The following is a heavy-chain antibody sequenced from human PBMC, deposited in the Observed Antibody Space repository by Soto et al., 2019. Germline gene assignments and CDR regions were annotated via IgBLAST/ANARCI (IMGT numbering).Heavy chain of an antibody. Sequence: ASVKVSCKASGYTFTSYGISWVRQAPGQGLEWMGWISAYNGNTNYAQKLQGRVTMTTDTSTSTAYMELRSLRSDDTAVYYCARDLGIAVAGTVDYWGQGTLVTVSS. V-gene: IGHV1-18*01. CDR3: ARDLGIAVAGTVDY. CDR2: ISAYNGNT. CDR1: GYTFTSYG. J-gene: IGHJ4*02. D-gene: IGHD6-19*01.